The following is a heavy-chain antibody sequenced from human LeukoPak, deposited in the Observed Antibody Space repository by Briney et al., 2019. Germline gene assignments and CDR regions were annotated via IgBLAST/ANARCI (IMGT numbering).Heavy chain of an antibody. J-gene: IGHJ3*02. D-gene: IGHD3-16*02. V-gene: IGHV3-48*01. Sequence: PGGSLRLSCAASGFTFSSHSMNWVRQAPGKGLEWVSYISSGSTIIHYADSVKGRFTISRDDAKNSLYLQMNSLRAEDTAVYYCALNGREVPSGAFDIWGQGTMVTVSS. CDR3: ALNGREVPSGAFDI. CDR1: GFTFSSHS. CDR2: ISSGSTII.